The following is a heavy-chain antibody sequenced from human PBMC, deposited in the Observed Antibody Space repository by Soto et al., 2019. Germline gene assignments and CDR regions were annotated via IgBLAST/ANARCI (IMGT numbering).Heavy chain of an antibody. CDR1: GFSFSSQV. CDR2: ISGSGGGT. J-gene: IGHJ5*01. Sequence: EVQLLDSGGALVQPGGSLRLSCAASGFSFSSQVMSWVRQAPGKGLEWVSSISGSGGGTYYADSVKGRFIISRDNSKNTLDLQMNSLRVEDTAVYYCAKGWCDSWGQGTLVTVSS. V-gene: IGHV3-23*01. CDR3: AKGWCDS.